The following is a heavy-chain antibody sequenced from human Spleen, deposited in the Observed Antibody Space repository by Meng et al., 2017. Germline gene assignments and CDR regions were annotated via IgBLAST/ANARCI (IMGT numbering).Heavy chain of an antibody. D-gene: IGHD2-2*02. J-gene: IGHJ5*02. CDR2: IYSGGTT. CDR1: GFTVSSNY. CDR3: ARDRSYIHGLDP. V-gene: IGHV3-53*01. Sequence: EVQLVESGGGLIQPGGSLRLSCAASGFTVSSNYMSWVRQAPGKGLEWVSVIYSGGTTYYADSVKGRFTISRDNSKNTLYLQMNSLRAEDTAVYYCARDRSYIHGLDPWGQGTLVTVSS.